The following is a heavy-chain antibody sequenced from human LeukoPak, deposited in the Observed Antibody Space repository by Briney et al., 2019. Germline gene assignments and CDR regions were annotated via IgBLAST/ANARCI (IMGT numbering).Heavy chain of an antibody. D-gene: IGHD5-12*01. Sequence: GGSLRLSCVASGFTFSDYYMSWIRQAPGKGLEWISYISSRGNTIYYADSVKGRFTISSDNAKISLYLQMNNLRVDDTAVYFCASGYRSGHHYWGQGTLVTVSS. CDR3: ASGYRSGHHY. V-gene: IGHV3-11*01. CDR2: ISSRGNTI. CDR1: GFTFSDYY. J-gene: IGHJ4*02.